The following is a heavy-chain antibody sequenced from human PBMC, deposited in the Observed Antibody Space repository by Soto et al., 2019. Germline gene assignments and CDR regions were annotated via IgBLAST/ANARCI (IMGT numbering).Heavy chain of an antibody. D-gene: IGHD3-10*01. Sequence: QVQLQQWGAGLLKPSETLSLTCAVYGGSFSGYYWSWIRQPPGKGLEWIGEINHSGSTNYNPSLTSRVTISVDTSKNQFSLKLSSVTAADTAVYYCARAVGSSGDYFDYWGQGTLVTVYS. V-gene: IGHV4-34*01. J-gene: IGHJ4*02. CDR1: GGSFSGYY. CDR3: ARAVGSSGDYFDY. CDR2: INHSGST.